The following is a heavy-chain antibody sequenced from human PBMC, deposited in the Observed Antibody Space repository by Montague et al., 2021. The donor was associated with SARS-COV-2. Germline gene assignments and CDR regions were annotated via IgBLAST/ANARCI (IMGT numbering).Heavy chain of an antibody. D-gene: IGHD3-10*01. CDR3: AGGMIRGVTTPFDY. CDR2: IYYSGTT. J-gene: IGHJ4*02. V-gene: IGHV4-39*02. CDR1: SGSIISSGYY. Sequence: SETLSLTCSVSSGSIISSGYYWGWIRQPPGEELEWIGNIYYSGTTYYNPSLQSRGTISVDTSKNHLSLRLSSVTAADTAVYFCAGGMIRGVTTPFDYWGQGSQVTVSS.